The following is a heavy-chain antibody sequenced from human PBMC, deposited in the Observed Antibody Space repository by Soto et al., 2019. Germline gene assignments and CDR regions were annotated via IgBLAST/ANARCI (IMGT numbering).Heavy chain of an antibody. J-gene: IGHJ6*02. CDR3: ARTPVRTSGSLNYYYYGMDV. CDR2: ISYDGSNK. CDR1: GFTFSSYA. V-gene: IGHV3-30-3*01. D-gene: IGHD2-8*01. Sequence: GGSLRLSCAASGFTFSSYAMHWVRQAPGKGLEWVAVISYDGSNKYYADSVKGRFTISRDNSKNTLYLQMNSLRAEDTAVYYCARTPVRTSGSLNYYYYGMDVWGQGTTVTVSS.